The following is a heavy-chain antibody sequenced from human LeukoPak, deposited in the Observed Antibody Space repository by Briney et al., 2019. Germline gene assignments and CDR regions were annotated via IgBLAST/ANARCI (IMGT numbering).Heavy chain of an antibody. V-gene: IGHV4-38-2*02. CDR2: IYHSGST. CDR1: GYSISSGYY. Sequence: SETLSLTCTVSGYSISSGYYWGWIRQPPGKGLEWIGSIYHSGSTYYNPSLKSRVTISVDTSKNQFSLKLSSVTAADTAVYYCARIRPSRLYMDVWGKGTTVTVSS. CDR3: ARIRPSRLYMDV. D-gene: IGHD6-6*01. J-gene: IGHJ6*03.